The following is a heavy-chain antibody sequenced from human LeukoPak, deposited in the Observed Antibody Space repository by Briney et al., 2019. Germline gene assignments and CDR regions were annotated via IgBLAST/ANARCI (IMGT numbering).Heavy chain of an antibody. CDR1: GYTFSSYA. CDR2: ISGSGGST. J-gene: IGHJ4*02. CDR3: EKDMMDASPTDFDY. Sequence: GGSLRLSCAASGYTFSSYAMSWVRQAPGKGLEWVSAISGSGGSTYYADSLKRRFTISRHNSKNTLYLQMTRLRAEDTAVYYCEKDMMDASPTDFDYWGQGTLVTVSS. D-gene: IGHD2-8*01. V-gene: IGHV3-23*01.